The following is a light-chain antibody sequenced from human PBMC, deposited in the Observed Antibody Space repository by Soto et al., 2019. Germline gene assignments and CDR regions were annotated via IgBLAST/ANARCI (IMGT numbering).Light chain of an antibody. CDR2: EVN. CDR1: DHGIGSYLY. V-gene: IGLV2-14*01. Sequence: QSALTQPASVSGSPGQSITIACTGTDHGIGSYLYVSWFQQHPGKAPKVVIFEVNNRPPGISDRFSGSKSGNTASLTISGLQPEDEADYFCSSFTTIGTVIFGGGTKLTVL. J-gene: IGLJ2*01. CDR3: SSFTTIGTVI.